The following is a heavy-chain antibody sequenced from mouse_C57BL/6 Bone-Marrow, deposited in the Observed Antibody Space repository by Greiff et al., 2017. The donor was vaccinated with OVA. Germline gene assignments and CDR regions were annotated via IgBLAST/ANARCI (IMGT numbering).Heavy chain of an antibody. CDR2: ISSGGDYI. CDR3: TRGIYYDYDRRDAMDY. Sequence: EVQRVESGAGLVKPGGSLKLSCAASGFTFSSYAMSWVRQTPEKRLEWVAYISSGGDYIYYADTVKGRFTISRDNARNTLYLQMSSLKSEDTAMYYCTRGIYYDYDRRDAMDYWGQGTSVTVSS. J-gene: IGHJ4*01. D-gene: IGHD2-4*01. CDR1: GFTFSSYA. V-gene: IGHV5-9-1*02.